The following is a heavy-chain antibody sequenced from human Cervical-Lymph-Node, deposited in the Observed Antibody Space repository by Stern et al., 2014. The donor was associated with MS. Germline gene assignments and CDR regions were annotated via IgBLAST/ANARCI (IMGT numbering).Heavy chain of an antibody. J-gene: IGHJ4*02. V-gene: IGHV3-21*01. CDR1: GFNFRTFT. CDR3: VRDRGLATVTSYFDY. CDR2: IGSSNSYT. D-gene: IGHD4-17*01. Sequence: VQLVESGGGFVEPGGSLRLSCAASGFNFRTFTMSWVRQAPGKGLDCVSSIGSSNSYTYYADSVKVRFTISRDNAKTSLYLQMDSLRAEDTAVYYCVRDRGLATVTSYFDYWGQGILVTVSS.